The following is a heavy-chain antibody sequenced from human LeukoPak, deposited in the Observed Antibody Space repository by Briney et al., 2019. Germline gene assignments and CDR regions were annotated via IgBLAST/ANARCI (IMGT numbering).Heavy chain of an antibody. V-gene: IGHV3-30*03. CDR3: ARDYGDYYYYYYMDV. CDR2: ISYDGSNK. CDR1: GFTFSSYG. D-gene: IGHD3-10*01. Sequence: HPGGSLRLSCAASGFTFSSYGMHWARQAPGKGLEWVAVISYDGSNKYYADSVKGRFTISRDNSKNTLYLQMNSLRAEDTAVYYCARDYGDYYYYYYMDVWGKGTTVTVSS. J-gene: IGHJ6*03.